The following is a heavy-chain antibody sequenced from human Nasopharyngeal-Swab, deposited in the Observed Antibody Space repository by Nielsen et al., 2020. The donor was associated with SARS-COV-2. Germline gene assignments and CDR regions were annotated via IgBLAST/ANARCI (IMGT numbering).Heavy chain of an antibody. D-gene: IGHD1-26*01. J-gene: IGHJ6*03. CDR2: IIPIFGTA. CDR3: ARDRVPLYSGSYSLYYYYYMDV. V-gene: IGHV1-69*01. Sequence: WVRQAPGQGFEWMGGIIPIFGTANYAQKFQGRVTITADESTSTAYVELSSLRSEDTAVYYCARDRVPLYSGSYSLYYYYYMDVWGKGTTVTVSS.